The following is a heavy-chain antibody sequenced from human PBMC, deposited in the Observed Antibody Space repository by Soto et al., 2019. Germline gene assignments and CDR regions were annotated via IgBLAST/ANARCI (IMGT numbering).Heavy chain of an antibody. Sequence: GGSLRLSCAASGFTFSSYSMNWVRQAPGKGLEWVSSISSSSSYIYYADSVKGRFTISRDNAKNSLYLQMNSLRAEDTAVYYCARDGLHLTVTADYWGQGTLVTVSS. CDR1: GFTFSSYS. J-gene: IGHJ4*02. V-gene: IGHV3-21*01. CDR3: ARDGLHLTVTADY. D-gene: IGHD2-21*02. CDR2: ISSSSSYI.